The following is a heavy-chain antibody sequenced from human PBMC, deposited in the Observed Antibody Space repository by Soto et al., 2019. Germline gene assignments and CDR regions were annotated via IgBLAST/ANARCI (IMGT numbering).Heavy chain of an antibody. CDR1: GYTFTSYG. Sequence: QVQLVQSGAEVKKPGASVKVSCKASGYTFTSYGISWVRQAPGQGLEWMGWISAYNGNTNYAQKLQGRVNMTTDTSTSTAYMELRSLRSDDTALYYCATVHGSGSYYNHEDYYYYYYMDVWGKGTTVTVSS. CDR3: ATVHGSGSYYNHEDYYYYYYMDV. J-gene: IGHJ6*03. V-gene: IGHV1-18*01. CDR2: ISAYNGNT. D-gene: IGHD3-10*01.